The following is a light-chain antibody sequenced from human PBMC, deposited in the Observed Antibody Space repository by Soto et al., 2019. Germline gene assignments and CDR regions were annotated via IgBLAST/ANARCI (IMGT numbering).Light chain of an antibody. V-gene: IGKV3-20*01. CDR1: QLVSSSL. Sequence: EIVLTQSPGTLSLSPGERATLSCRASQLVSSSLLAWYQQKPGQAPRLLFFGASIRATGLPDRFSGGGSGTDFTLTISRLEPEDFAVYYCQQYGSSPGTFGQGTKVDIK. CDR2: GAS. CDR3: QQYGSSPGT. J-gene: IGKJ1*01.